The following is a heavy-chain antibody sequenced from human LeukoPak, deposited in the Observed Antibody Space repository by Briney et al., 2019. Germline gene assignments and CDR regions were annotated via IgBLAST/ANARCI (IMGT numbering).Heavy chain of an antibody. CDR3: ARGGTNYYDSSGYYD. J-gene: IGHJ4*02. D-gene: IGHD3-22*01. CDR2: ISSSSSYI. CDR1: GFTFSSYS. V-gene: IGHV3-21*01. Sequence: GGSLRLSCAASGFTFSSYSMNWVRQAPGKGLEWVSSISSSSSYIYYADSVKGRFTISGDNAKNSLYLQMNSLRAEDTAVYYCARGGTNYYDSSGYYDWGQGTLVTVSS.